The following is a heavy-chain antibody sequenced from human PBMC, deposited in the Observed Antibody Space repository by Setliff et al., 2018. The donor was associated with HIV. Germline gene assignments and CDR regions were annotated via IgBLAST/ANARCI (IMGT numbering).Heavy chain of an antibody. CDR2: FYHSGST. CDR3: VSGPLSGYGYYFDY. D-gene: IGHD3-3*01. Sequence: KPSETLSLTCAVSGYSVSSGYYWGWIRQPPGKGLEWIGSFYHSGSTFYNPSLKSRVTISLDTSKNQFSLKLRSVTDADTAVYYCVSGPLSGYGYYFDYWGQGALVTV. CDR1: GYSVSSGYY. J-gene: IGHJ4*02. V-gene: IGHV4-38-2*01.